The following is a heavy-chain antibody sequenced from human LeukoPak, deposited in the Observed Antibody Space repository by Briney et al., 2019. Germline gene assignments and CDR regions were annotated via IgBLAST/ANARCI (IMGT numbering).Heavy chain of an antibody. D-gene: IGHD2/OR15-2a*01. CDR3: PRKVSQWGFLVDY. J-gene: IGHJ4*02. CDR1: GFTFSSYS. V-gene: IGHV3-21*01. CDR2: ITSSGRYI. Sequence: PGGSLRLSCAASGFTFSSYSMNWVRQAPGKGLEWVSSITSSGRYIYYADSVKGRFTISRDNSENSLYLQMDSLTAEDTAVYYCPRKVSQWGFLVDYWGQGTRVAVSP.